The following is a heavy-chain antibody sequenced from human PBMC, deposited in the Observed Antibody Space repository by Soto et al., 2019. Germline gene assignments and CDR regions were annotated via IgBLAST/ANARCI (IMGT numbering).Heavy chain of an antibody. CDR3: ARPPDVNTAMSAFDY. J-gene: IGHJ4*02. Sequence: QLQLQASGPGLVKPSETLSLTCTVSGDSISSSSYYWSSLRQPPGKGMAWIGPVYYSGSPFYNPYPKSRVTISVDTSKNQFSLKVYSVTAADTAVYYCARPPDVNTAMSAFDYCGQGTLVTVSS. D-gene: IGHD5-18*01. V-gene: IGHV4-39*01. CDR1: GDSISSSSYY. CDR2: VYYSGSP.